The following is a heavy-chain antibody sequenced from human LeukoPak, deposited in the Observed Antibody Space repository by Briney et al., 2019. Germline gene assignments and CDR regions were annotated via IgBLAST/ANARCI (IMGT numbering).Heavy chain of an antibody. CDR2: INQSGST. J-gene: IGHJ4*02. V-gene: IGHV4-34*01. CDR1: GGSFSGYQ. CDR3: ARGARVGYSSGWSIDY. Sequence: SETLSSTCAVYGGSFSGYQWSWIRQPPGKGLEWIGEINQSGSTNFNPSLKSRVTISVDTSKNQFSLKLRSVTAADTAVYYCARGARVGYSSGWSIDYWGQGTLVTVSS. D-gene: IGHD6-19*01.